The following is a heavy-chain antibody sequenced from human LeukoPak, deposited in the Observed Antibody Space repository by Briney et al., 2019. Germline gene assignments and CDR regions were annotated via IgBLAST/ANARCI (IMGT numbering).Heavy chain of an antibody. CDR3: AKVMSWFDP. J-gene: IGHJ5*02. Sequence: GGSLRLSCAASGFTFNSYGMTWVRQAPGKGLEWVSSISGSGGSTYYADSVKGRFTISRDNSENTVYLQMNSLRAEDTAVYYCAKVMSWFDPWGQGTLVTVSS. CDR2: ISGSGGST. CDR1: GFTFNSYG. V-gene: IGHV3-23*01.